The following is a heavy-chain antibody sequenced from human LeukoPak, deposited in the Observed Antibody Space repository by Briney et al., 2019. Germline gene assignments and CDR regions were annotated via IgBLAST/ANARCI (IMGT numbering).Heavy chain of an antibody. CDR1: GFAFSSYA. V-gene: IGHV3-23*01. CDR3: ANDYRSGSFHDF. Sequence: PGGSLRLSCAASGFAFSSYAMSWVRQPPEKVLEWVSVISRRDDYTYYADSVKGRFTISRDNSKNTLYLQMNTQRAEDTAVYYCANDYRSGSFHDFWGQGTLVTVSS. D-gene: IGHD3-10*01. J-gene: IGHJ4*02. CDR2: ISRRDDYT.